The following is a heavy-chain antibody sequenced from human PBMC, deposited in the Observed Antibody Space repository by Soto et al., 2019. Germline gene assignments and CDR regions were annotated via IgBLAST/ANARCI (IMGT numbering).Heavy chain of an antibody. V-gene: IGHV4-4*02. J-gene: IGHJ6*02. D-gene: IGHD1-20*01. Sequence: SETLSLTCAVSGGSISSSNWWSWVRQPPGKGLEWIGEIYHSGSTNYNPSLKSRVTISVDKSKNQFSLKLSSVTAADTAVYYCARDNWNNYYYYGMDVWGQGTTVTVSS. CDR1: GGSISSSNW. CDR3: ARDNWNNYYYYGMDV. CDR2: IYHSGST.